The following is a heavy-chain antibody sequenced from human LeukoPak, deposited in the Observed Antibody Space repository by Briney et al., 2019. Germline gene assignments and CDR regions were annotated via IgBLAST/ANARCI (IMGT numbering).Heavy chain of an antibody. Sequence: GGSLRLSCAASGFTVSSNYMSWVRQAPGKGLEWVSVIYSGGSTYYADSVKGRFTISRDNAKNTVHLQMNSLRAEDTAVYYCTRGLYVSGSSAHDYWGQGTLVTVSS. J-gene: IGHJ4*02. CDR3: TRGLYVSGSSAHDY. CDR2: IYSGGST. D-gene: IGHD3-10*01. CDR1: GFTVSSNY. V-gene: IGHV3-53*01.